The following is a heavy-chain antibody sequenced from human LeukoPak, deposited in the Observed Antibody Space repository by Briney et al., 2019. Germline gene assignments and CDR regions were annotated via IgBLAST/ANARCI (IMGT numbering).Heavy chain of an antibody. CDR1: GASISNHY. J-gene: IGHJ4*02. CDR3: ARLVAYCDKTSCSGS. CDR2: VYDSGST. Sequence: SETLSLTCTVSGASISNHYWNWVRQSPGKGLEWIGYVYDSGSTNYNPSLKSRVTISVDTSKNQFSLKLSSMTAADTAVYYCARLVAYCDKTSCSGSWGQGTLVTVSS. V-gene: IGHV4-59*11. D-gene: IGHD2-21*01.